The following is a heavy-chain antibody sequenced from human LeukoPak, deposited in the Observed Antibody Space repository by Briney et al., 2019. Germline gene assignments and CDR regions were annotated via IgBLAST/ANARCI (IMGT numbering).Heavy chain of an antibody. CDR1: GYTFTSYG. CDR3: ARDNFDSGWSNTYYYYYYGMDV. Sequence: GASVKVSCKASGYTFTSYGISWVRQAPGQGLEWMGWISAYNGNTNYAQKLQGRVTMTTDTSTSTAYMELRSLRSDDTAVYYCARDNFDSGWSNTYYYYYYGMDVWGQGTTVTVSS. D-gene: IGHD6-13*01. V-gene: IGHV1-18*01. CDR2: ISAYNGNT. J-gene: IGHJ6*02.